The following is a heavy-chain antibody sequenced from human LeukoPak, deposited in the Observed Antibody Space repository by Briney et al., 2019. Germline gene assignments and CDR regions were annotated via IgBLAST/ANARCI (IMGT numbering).Heavy chain of an antibody. J-gene: IGHJ4*02. V-gene: IGHV5-51*01. CDR3: ARAYDSSGYYADY. CDR2: IYPGDSDT. D-gene: IGHD3-22*01. CDR1: GYSFTSYW. Sequence: PGESLKISCKGSGYSFTSYWIGWVRQMPGKGLEWMGIIYPGDSDTRYSPSFQGQVTISADKSIGTAYLQWSSLKASDTAMYYCARAYDSSGYYADYWGQGTLVTVSS.